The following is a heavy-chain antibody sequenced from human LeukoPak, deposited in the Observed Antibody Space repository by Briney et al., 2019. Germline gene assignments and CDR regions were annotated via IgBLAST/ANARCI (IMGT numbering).Heavy chain of an antibody. Sequence: GGSLRLSCTGSGFTFSTSSMNWVRQAPGRGLDWISYISSSSDTIVYADSVKGRFTSSRDNAKNSLYLQMNSLRVEDTAVYYCASPLGDSVFYWGQGTLVTVSS. CDR1: GFTFSTSS. CDR2: ISSSSDTI. D-gene: IGHD4-17*01. V-gene: IGHV3-48*04. J-gene: IGHJ4*02. CDR3: ASPLGDSVFY.